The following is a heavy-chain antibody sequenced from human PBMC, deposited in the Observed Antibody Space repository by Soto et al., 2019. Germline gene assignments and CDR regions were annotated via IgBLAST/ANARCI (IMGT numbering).Heavy chain of an antibody. D-gene: IGHD1-7*01. J-gene: IGHJ6*02. CDR3: ARDQGGTTLYYHGMYV. CDR1: GFTFSSYA. Sequence: PGGSLRLSCAASGFTFSSYAMHWVRQAPGQGLEWVALISYDGSNKYYADSVKGRFTISRDNSKNTLYLQMNSLRPEDTAVYHCARDQGGTTLYYHGMYVWGQGTTVTVSS. CDR2: ISYDGSNK. V-gene: IGHV3-30-3*01.